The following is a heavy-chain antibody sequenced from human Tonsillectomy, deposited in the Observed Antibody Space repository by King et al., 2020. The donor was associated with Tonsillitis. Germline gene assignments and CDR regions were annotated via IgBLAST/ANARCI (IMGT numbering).Heavy chain of an antibody. V-gene: IGHV4-30-4*07. CDR1: GCSISSGGYS. Sequence: VQLQESGPGLVKPSQTLSLTCAVSGCSISSGGYSWSWIRQPPGKGLEWIGYMHYTGSTYYNPSFKSRVTISLDTSKNQFSLRLSSVTAAATAVYYFSRDIIRSTLFAPWGQGTLVTVSS. J-gene: IGHJ5*02. CDR2: MHYTGST. D-gene: IGHD3-10*01. CDR3: SRDIIRSTLFAP.